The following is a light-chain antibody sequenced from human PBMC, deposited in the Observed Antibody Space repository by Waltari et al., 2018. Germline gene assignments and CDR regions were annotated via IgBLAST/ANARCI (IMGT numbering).Light chain of an antibody. CDR1: ESLLHRHGNNY. V-gene: IGKV2-28*01. Sequence: DIVVTQSPLSLPVTPGEPASISCRSSESLLHRHGNNYLDWYLQKPGQSPQLLIYLGCKRASGVPDRFSGIGSGTEFTLGSSRVEAEDVGVYYCMQSLQALWTFGPGTKVEIK. CDR3: MQSLQALWT. CDR2: LGC. J-gene: IGKJ1*01.